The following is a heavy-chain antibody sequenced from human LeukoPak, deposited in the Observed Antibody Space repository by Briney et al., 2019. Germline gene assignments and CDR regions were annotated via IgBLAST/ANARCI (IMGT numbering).Heavy chain of an antibody. D-gene: IGHD2-15*01. CDR2: ISWNSGNI. Sequence: GGSLRLSCAASGFTFEDYSMHWVRQAPGKGLEWVSGISWNSGNIGYADSVKGRFTISRDNAKNSLYLQMDSLRAEDTAVYYCASRRYCSGGSCQEFWGQGTLVTVSS. V-gene: IGHV3-9*01. J-gene: IGHJ4*02. CDR3: ASRRYCSGGSCQEF. CDR1: GFTFEDYS.